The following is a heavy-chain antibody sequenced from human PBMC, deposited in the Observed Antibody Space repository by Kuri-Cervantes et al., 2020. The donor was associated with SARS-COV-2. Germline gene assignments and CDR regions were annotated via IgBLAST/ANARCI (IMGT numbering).Heavy chain of an antibody. CDR3: ARDIVVVPAAIHYYYGMDV. CDR1: GFTFSSYS. J-gene: IGHJ6*02. D-gene: IGHD2-2*02. CDR2: ISSSSSYI. V-gene: IGHV3-21*01. Sequence: GESLKISCAASGFTFSSYSMNWVRQAPGKGLEWVSSISSSSSYIYYADSVKGRFTISRDNAKKSPYLQMNSLRAEDTAVYYCARDIVVVPAAIHYYYGMDVWGQGTTVTVSS.